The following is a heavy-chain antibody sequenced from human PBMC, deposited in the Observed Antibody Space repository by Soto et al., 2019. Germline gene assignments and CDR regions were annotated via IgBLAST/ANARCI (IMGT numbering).Heavy chain of an antibody. CDR1: GGSISSSSYY. D-gene: IGHD3-16*02. CDR3: ARRDSPPHYRY. J-gene: IGHJ4*02. CDR2: IYYSGST. V-gene: IGHV4-39*01. Sequence: QLQLQESGPGLVKPSETLSLTCTVSGGSISSSSYYWGWIRQPPGKGLEWIGSIYYSGSTYYNPSLKSPVTIPVDTSKNQFSLKRSSVTAADTAVYYCARRDSPPHYRYWGQGTLVTVSS.